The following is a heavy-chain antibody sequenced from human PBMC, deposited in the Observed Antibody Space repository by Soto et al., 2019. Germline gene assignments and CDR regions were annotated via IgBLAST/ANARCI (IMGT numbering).Heavy chain of an antibody. J-gene: IGHJ2*01. CDR1: GYTSSIYG. Sequence: QGQLVQSGAEVKKPGASVNVSCKASGYTSSIYGISWVRLAPGQGLEWMAWISGYNGNIKYAQKFQGRVTVATDTTTTGAYMELRSLRSDDTAVYYCARDVSGGTYPWFFDLWGRGTLVTVSS. CDR2: ISGYNGNI. V-gene: IGHV1-18*04. D-gene: IGHD1-26*01. CDR3: ARDVSGGTYPWFFDL.